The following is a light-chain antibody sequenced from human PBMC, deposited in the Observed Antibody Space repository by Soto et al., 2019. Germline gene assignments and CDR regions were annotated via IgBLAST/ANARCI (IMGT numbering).Light chain of an antibody. Sequence: EIVLTQSPGTLSLSPGERVTLSCRASQSVSSNYVAWYQQKPGQAPRLLIYDASSRATGIPDRFSGSGSGTDFTLTISRLEPEDFAVYDCQQYVSSFTFGGGTKVEIK. V-gene: IGKV3-20*01. CDR1: QSVSSNY. CDR3: QQYVSSFT. J-gene: IGKJ4*01. CDR2: DAS.